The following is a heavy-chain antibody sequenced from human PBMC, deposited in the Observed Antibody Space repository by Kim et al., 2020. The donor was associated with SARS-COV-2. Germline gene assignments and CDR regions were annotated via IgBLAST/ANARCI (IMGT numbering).Heavy chain of an antibody. J-gene: IGHJ4*02. V-gene: IGHV1-69*04. CDR3: ARVAGYYYDSSGTS. D-gene: IGHD3-22*01. Sequence: AQKFQGRVTIPADKSTSTAYMELSSLRSEDTAVYYCARVAGYYYDSSGTSWGQGTLVTVSS.